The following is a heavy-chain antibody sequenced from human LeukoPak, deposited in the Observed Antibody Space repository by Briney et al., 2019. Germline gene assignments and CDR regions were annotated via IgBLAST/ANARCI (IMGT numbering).Heavy chain of an antibody. D-gene: IGHD3-10*01. J-gene: IGHJ5*02. V-gene: IGHV4-59*12. CDR2: IYYSGST. Sequence: SETLSLTCTVSGGSISSYYWSWIRQPPGKGLEWIGYIYYSGSTNYNPSLKSRVTISVDTSKNQFSLKLSSVTAADTAVYYCARGERRLYYGSGSYNLWGQGTLVTVSS. CDR1: GGSISSYY. CDR3: ARGERRLYYGSGSYNL.